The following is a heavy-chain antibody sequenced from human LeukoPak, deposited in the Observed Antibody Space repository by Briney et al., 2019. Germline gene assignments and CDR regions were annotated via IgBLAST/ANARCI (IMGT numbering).Heavy chain of an antibody. CDR2: FDPEDGET. J-gene: IGHJ4*02. D-gene: IGHD6-13*01. V-gene: IGHV1-24*01. Sequence: ASVTVSCKVSGYTLTELSMHWVRQAPGKGLEWMGGFDPEDGETMYAQKFQGRVTMTEDTSTDTAYMELSSLRSEDTAVYYCAKGKYSSSWTRPFDYWGQGTLVTVSS. CDR3: AKGKYSSSWTRPFDY. CDR1: GYTLTELS.